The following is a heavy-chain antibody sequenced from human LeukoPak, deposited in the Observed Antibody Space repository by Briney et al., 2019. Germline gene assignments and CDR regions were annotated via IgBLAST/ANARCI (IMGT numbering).Heavy chain of an antibody. V-gene: IGHV1-2*02. CDR3: ARSPTVRGVHFDY. J-gene: IGHJ4*02. D-gene: IGHD3-10*01. CDR1: GYTFTGYY. Sequence: ASVKVSCKASGYTFTGYYMHWVRQAPGQGLEWMGWINPNSGGKNYAQKFQGRVTMTRDTSISTAYMELSRLRSDDTAVYYCARSPTVRGVHFDYWGQGTLVTVCS. CDR2: INPNSGGK.